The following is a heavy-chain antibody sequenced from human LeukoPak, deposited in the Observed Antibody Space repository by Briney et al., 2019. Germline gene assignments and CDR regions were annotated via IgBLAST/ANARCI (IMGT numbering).Heavy chain of an antibody. CDR3: ARVDDYVWGSYRSSDY. D-gene: IGHD3-16*02. Sequence: GGSLRLSCAASGFTFSSYSMNWVRQAPGKGLVWVSRINSDGSSTSYADSVKGRFTISRDNAKNTLYLQMNSLRAEDTAVYYCARVDDYVWGSYRSSDYWGQGTLVTVSS. CDR2: INSDGSST. J-gene: IGHJ4*02. V-gene: IGHV3-74*01. CDR1: GFTFSSYS.